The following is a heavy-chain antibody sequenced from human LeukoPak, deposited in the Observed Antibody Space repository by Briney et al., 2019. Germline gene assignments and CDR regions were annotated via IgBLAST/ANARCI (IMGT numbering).Heavy chain of an antibody. CDR1: GGSFSGYY. J-gene: IGHJ6*03. CDR3: ARNRLYYDILTGRYYYYYMDV. Sequence: SETLSLTCAVYGGSFSGYYWSWIRQPPGKGLEWIGEINHSGSTNYNPSLKSRVTISVDTSKNQFSLKLSSVTAADTAVYYCARNRLYYDILTGRYYYYYMDVWGKGTTVTVSS. D-gene: IGHD3-9*01. CDR2: INHSGST. V-gene: IGHV4-34*01.